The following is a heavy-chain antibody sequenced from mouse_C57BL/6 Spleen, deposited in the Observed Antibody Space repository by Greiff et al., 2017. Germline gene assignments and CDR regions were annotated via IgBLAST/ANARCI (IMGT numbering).Heavy chain of an antibody. J-gene: IGHJ2*01. D-gene: IGHD1-1*01. V-gene: IGHV5-6*01. CDR1: GFTFSSYG. CDR3: ARIYGSSYGYLDY. CDR2: ISSGGSYT. Sequence: EVMLVESGGDLVKPGGSLKLSCAASGFTFSSYGMSWVRQTPDKRLEWVATISSGGSYTYYPDSVKGRFTISRDNAKNTLYLQMSSLKSEDTAMYDCARIYGSSYGYLDYWGQGTTLTVSS.